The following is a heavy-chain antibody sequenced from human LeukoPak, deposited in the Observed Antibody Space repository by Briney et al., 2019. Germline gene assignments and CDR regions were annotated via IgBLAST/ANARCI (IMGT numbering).Heavy chain of an antibody. CDR1: GFTFSDFS. V-gene: IGHV3-48*02. CDR3: ARDRGYFDY. CDR2: ISSTSSII. Sequence: PGGSLRLSCVASGFTFSDFSMNWVRQAPGKGLEWVSYISSTSSIIYYAGSVKGRFTMSRDNAKNSLYLQMNSLRDEDTAVYYCARDRGYFDYWGQGTLVTVSS. J-gene: IGHJ4*02. D-gene: IGHD3-10*01.